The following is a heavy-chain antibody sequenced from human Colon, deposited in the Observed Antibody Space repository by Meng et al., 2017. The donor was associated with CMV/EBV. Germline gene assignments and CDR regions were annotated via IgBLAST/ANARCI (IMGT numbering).Heavy chain of an antibody. CDR1: GYTFTGYY. J-gene: IGHJ6*02. D-gene: IGHD6-13*01. CDR3: ARDGGEAAGTPFYYYGMDV. CDR2: ITVYNGNT. Sequence: ASVKVSCKASGYTFTGYYMHWVRQAPGQGLEWMGWITVYNGNTNYAQKFQGRVTMTTDTSTSTAYMELRSLRSDDTAVYYCARDGGEAAGTPFYYYGMDVWGQGTTVTVSS. V-gene: IGHV1-18*04.